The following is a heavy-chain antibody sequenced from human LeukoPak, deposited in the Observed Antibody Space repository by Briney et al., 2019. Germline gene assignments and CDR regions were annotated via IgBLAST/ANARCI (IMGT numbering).Heavy chain of an antibody. Sequence: PSETLSLTCTVSGGSISSYYWSWIRQPPGKGLEWIAYISDIGSINYNPSLKSRVTISLDTSKNQFSLKLSSVTAADTAVYYCAREESIAARPYGMDVWGQGTTVTVSS. CDR3: AREESIAARPYGMDV. CDR1: GGSISSYY. CDR2: ISDIGSI. J-gene: IGHJ6*02. V-gene: IGHV4-59*12. D-gene: IGHD6-6*01.